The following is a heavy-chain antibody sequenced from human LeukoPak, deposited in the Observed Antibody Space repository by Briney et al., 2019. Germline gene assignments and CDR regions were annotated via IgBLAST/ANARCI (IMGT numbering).Heavy chain of an antibody. CDR2: ISYDGSNK. J-gene: IGHJ5*02. CDR3: AREYYYDSSGYYP. CDR1: GFTFSSYA. V-gene: IGHV3-30-3*01. D-gene: IGHD3-22*01. Sequence: GGSLRLSCAASGFTFSSYAMHWVRQAPGKGLEWVAVISYDGSNKYYADSVKGRFTISRDNAKNSLYLQMNSLRAEDTAVYYCAREYYYDSSGYYPWGQGTLVTVSS.